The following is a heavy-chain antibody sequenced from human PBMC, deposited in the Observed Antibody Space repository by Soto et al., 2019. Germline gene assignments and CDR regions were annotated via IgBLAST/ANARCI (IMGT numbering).Heavy chain of an antibody. D-gene: IGHD3-10*01. Sequence: TSVKVSCEDSGYSLTTNGRSWVRQAPGQGLEWLGWINTHNGNTNYAQNLQGRVIMTADTSTSTAYMELRSLRSDDTAIYYCTREGSAPYYYYGMDAWGQGTTVTV. V-gene: IGHV1-18*01. CDR3: TREGSAPYYYYGMDA. CDR2: INTHNGNT. CDR1: GYSLTTNG. J-gene: IGHJ6*02.